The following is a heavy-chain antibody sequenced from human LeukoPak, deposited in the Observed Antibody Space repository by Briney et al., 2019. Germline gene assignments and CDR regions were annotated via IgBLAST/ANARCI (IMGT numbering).Heavy chain of an antibody. CDR1: GGSISSGDYY. CDR3: ARSDLYSNPHFDY. V-gene: IGHV4-30-4*08. Sequence: SETLSLTCTVSGGSISSGDYYCSWIRQPPGRGLEWIGYIYYSGSTYYNPSLKSRVTISVDTSKNQFSLKLSSVTAADTALYYCARSDLYSNPHFDYWGQGTLVTVSS. J-gene: IGHJ4*02. D-gene: IGHD4-11*01. CDR2: IYYSGST.